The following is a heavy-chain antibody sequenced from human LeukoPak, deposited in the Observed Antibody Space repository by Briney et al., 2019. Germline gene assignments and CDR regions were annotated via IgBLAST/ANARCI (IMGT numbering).Heavy chain of an antibody. CDR3: ASTKDIVVEVGWFDP. J-gene: IGHJ5*02. Sequence: SETLSLTCAVSGYSISSGYYWGWIRQPPGKGLEWIGSIYHSGSTYYNPSLKSRVTISVDTSKNQFSVKLSSVTAADTAVYYCASTKDIVVEVGWFDPWGQGTLVTVSS. D-gene: IGHD2-15*01. CDR2: IYHSGST. CDR1: GYSISSGYY. V-gene: IGHV4-38-2*01.